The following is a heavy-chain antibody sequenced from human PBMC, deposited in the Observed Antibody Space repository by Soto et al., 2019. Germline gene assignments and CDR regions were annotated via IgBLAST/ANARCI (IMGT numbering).Heavy chain of an antibody. CDR1: GFTFKGYT. D-gene: IGHD1-1*01. J-gene: IGHJ6*02. V-gene: IGHV3-21*04. CDR3: ARDACAPRTGTQPHRGGMDV. CDR2: ISSRSDYI. Sequence: GGSLRLSCRASGFTFKGYTMNWVRQAPGKGLEWVSSISSRSDYIHYADSVKGRFTISRDNAENSLFLELTSLRVDDAALYYCARDACAPRTGTQPHRGGMDVWGQGTTVTVSS.